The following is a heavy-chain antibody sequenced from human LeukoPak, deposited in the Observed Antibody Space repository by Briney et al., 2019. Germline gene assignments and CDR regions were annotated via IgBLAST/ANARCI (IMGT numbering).Heavy chain of an antibody. D-gene: IGHD3-10*01. CDR3: AKGPTLWFGELVY. Sequence: QPGGTLRLSCAASGFTFSSYGMSWVRQAPGKGLEWVSAISGSGGSTYYADSVKGRFTISRDNSKNTLYLQMNSLRAEDTAVYYCAKGPTLWFGELVYWGQGTLVTVSS. J-gene: IGHJ4*02. CDR2: ISGSGGST. V-gene: IGHV3-23*01. CDR1: GFTFSSYG.